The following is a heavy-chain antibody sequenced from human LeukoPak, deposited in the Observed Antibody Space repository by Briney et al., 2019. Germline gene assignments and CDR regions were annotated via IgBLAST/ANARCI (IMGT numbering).Heavy chain of an antibody. J-gene: IGHJ4*02. Sequence: GGSLRLSCAASGFTFSSYEMNWVHQAPGKGVEWISYISSSGSTIYYADSVKGRFTISRDNAKNSLFLQMNSLRAEDTAVYYCARAPGGSSYGLVDFWGQGTLVTVSS. CDR3: ARAPGGSSYGLVDF. CDR1: GFTFSSYE. D-gene: IGHD5-18*01. CDR2: ISSSGSTI. V-gene: IGHV3-48*03.